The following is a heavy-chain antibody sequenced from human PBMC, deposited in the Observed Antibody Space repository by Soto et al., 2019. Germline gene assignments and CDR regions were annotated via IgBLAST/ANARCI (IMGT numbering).Heavy chain of an antibody. CDR1: GGSITSAY. J-gene: IGHJ6*02. CDR2: IYDTGISGYTPST. V-gene: IGHV4-59*01. Sequence: SETLSLTFTVSGGSITSAYWRWIRRPPGKGLEWIAYIYDTGISGYTPSTSYNPSLKSRVTMSVDASKSQFSLKLTSVTAADTAVYYCARGEDAFFYYGLDVWGQGITVTVS. CDR3: ARGEDAFFYYGLDV.